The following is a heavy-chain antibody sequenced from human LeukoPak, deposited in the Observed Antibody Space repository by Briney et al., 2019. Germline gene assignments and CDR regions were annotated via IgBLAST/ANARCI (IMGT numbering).Heavy chain of an antibody. CDR1: GGSISSSSYY. CDR2: IYYSGST. V-gene: IGHV4-39*01. D-gene: IGHD5-24*01. CDR3: ARLGGRDGYKNSDY. Sequence: SETLSLTCTVSGGSISSSSYYWGWIRQPPGKGLEWIGSIYYSGSTHYNPSLKSRVTISVDTSKNQFSLKLSSVTAADTAVYYCARLGGRDGYKNSDYWGQGTLVTVSS. J-gene: IGHJ4*02.